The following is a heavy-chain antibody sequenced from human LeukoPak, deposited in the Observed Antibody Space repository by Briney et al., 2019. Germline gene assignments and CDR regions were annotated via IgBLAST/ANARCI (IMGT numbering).Heavy chain of an antibody. CDR1: GYTFTSYD. J-gene: IGHJ4*02. CDR2: MNPNSGNT. CDR3: ARTTITTIALFYY. V-gene: IGHV1-8*01. D-gene: IGHD3-22*01. Sequence: GASVKVSCKASGYTFTSYDINWVRQATGQGLEWMGWMNPNSGNTGYAQKFQGRVTMTRNTSISTAYMELSSLRSEDTAVYYCARTTITTIALFYYWGQGTLVTVSS.